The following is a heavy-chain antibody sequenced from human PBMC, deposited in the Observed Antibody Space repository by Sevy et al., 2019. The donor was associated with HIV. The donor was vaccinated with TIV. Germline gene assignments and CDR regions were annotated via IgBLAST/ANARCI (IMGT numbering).Heavy chain of an antibody. J-gene: IGHJ6*02. CDR3: ARPGHSDYGMDV. CDR2: IYPGDSDT. CDR1: GYSFTNYW. Sequence: GESLKISCKGSGYSFTNYWIDWVRQMPGKGLEWMGIIYPGDSDTRYSPSFRGQVTISADKSIGTAYLQWSSLRASDTAMYHCARPGHSDYGMDVWGQGTTVTVSS. D-gene: IGHD4-4*01. V-gene: IGHV5-51*01.